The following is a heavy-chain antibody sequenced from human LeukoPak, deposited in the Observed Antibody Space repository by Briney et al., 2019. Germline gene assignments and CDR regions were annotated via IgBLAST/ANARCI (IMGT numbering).Heavy chain of an antibody. D-gene: IGHD3-22*01. V-gene: IGHV4-59*01. CDR3: VRHRYYYDSSGYYYQP. CDR1: GASISSYY. CDR2: IYYSGST. Sequence: PSETLSLTCTVSGASISSYYWSWIRQPPGKGLEWIGYIYYSGSTNYNPSLKSRVTISVDTSKNQFSLRLSSVTAADTDVYYCVRHRYYYDSSGYYYQPWGQGTLVTVSS. J-gene: IGHJ5*02.